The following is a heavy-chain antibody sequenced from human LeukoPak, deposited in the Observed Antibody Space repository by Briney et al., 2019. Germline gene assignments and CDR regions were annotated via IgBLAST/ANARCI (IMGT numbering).Heavy chain of an antibody. CDR1: GGTFSTYA. V-gene: IGHV1-69*04. J-gene: IGHJ6*02. CDR3: ARDGGWLQTQNHYYYHGMDV. CDR2: ILPIFDMA. Sequence: ASVKLSCKASGGTFSTYAITWVRQAPGQGLEWMGRILPIFDMANYAQKFQGRVTITADKSTRTAYMELSSLRSDDTAVYCCARDGGWLQTQNHYYYHGMDVWGQGTTVTVSS. D-gene: IGHD5-24*01.